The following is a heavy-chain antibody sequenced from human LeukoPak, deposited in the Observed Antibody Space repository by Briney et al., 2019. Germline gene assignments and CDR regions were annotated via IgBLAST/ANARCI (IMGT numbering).Heavy chain of an antibody. V-gene: IGHV4-59*01. CDR1: GGSFSGYY. CDR2: IYYSGST. CDR3: ATSSGWYSHAFDI. J-gene: IGHJ3*02. Sequence: SETLSLTCAVYGGSFSGYYWSWIRQPPGKGLEWIGYIYYSGSTNYNPSLKSRVTISVDTSKNQFSLKLSSVTAADTAVYYCATSSGWYSHAFDIWGQGTMVTVSS. D-gene: IGHD6-19*01.